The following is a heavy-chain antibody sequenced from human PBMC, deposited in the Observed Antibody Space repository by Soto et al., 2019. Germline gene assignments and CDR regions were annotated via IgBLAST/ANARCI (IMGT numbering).Heavy chain of an antibody. CDR2: INSDGSSA. CDR1: GFTFSSYW. Sequence: PGGSLRLSCAASGFTFSSYWMHWVRQAPGKGLVWVSRINSDGSSATYADSVKGRFTISRDNAKNTLYLQMNSLRAEDTAVYYCAREGRGVVVPGGTDVWGQGTTVTVSS. CDR3: AREGRGVVVPGGTDV. J-gene: IGHJ6*02. D-gene: IGHD2-2*01. V-gene: IGHV3-74*01.